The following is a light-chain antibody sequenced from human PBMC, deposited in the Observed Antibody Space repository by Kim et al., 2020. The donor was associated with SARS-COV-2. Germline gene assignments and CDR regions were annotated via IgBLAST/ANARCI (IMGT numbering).Light chain of an antibody. J-gene: IGKJ4*01. CDR1: QDISPY. CDR3: QSYNSALLT. V-gene: IGKV1-27*01. Sequence: GSVGDRVTITCRASQDISPYLAWYQEKPEKVPKLLIHSTFSLELGVPSRFSGSGSGTDFTLTISSLQPEDVATYYCQSYNSALLTFGGGTKVDIK. CDR2: STF.